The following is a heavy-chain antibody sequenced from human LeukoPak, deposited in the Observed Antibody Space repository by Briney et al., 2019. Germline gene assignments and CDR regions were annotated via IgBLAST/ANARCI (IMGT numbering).Heavy chain of an antibody. Sequence: SETLSLTCAVSGGSISSDDSSWNRVRQPPGEGLEWIGYISHTAKTYYNPSLKSRVIISVDRSKNQFSLNLNSVTAADTAVYYCARNPVLGCTAGSCYSRSVWFDPWGQGTLVIVSS. CDR1: GGSISSDDSS. V-gene: IGHV4-30-2*01. CDR2: ISHTAKT. D-gene: IGHD2-15*01. J-gene: IGHJ5*02. CDR3: ARNPVLGCTAGSCYSRSVWFDP.